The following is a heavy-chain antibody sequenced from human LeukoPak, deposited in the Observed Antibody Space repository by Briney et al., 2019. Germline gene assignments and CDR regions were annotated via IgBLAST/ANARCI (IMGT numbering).Heavy chain of an antibody. CDR1: GGSLSNSY. J-gene: IGHJ6*02. V-gene: IGHV4-59*07. CDR3: ARGGPSYVYYGMDV. Sequence: SDTLSLTCTVSGGSLSNSYWRWIRQPPGKGLEWIGYVYYSWTTNYSPSLRSRVTISVDTSQNQFSLKLISVTAADTAVYFCARGGPSYVYYGMDVWGQGTTVTVSS. D-gene: IGHD3-16*01. CDR2: VYYSWTT.